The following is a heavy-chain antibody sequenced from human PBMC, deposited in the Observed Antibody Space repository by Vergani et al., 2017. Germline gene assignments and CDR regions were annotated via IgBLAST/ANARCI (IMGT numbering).Heavy chain of an antibody. V-gene: IGHV4-59*01. J-gene: IGHJ4*02. CDR2: IYYRGST. CDR3: ARGAQGDYDSSGYYDY. CDR1: GGSISSYY. D-gene: IGHD3-22*01. Sequence: QVQLQESGPGLVKPSETLSLTCTVSGGSISSYYWSWIRQPPGKGLEWIGYIYYRGSTNYNPSLKSRVTISVDTSKNQFSLKLSSVTAADTAVYYCARGAQGDYDSSGYYDYWGQGTLVTVSS.